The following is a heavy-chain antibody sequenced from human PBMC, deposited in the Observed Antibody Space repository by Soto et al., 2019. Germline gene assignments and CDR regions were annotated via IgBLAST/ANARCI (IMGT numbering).Heavy chain of an antibody. CDR1: GYTFTSYA. V-gene: IGHV1-3*01. CDR3: ARGDDYGDYGFDY. D-gene: IGHD4-17*01. J-gene: IGHJ4*02. Sequence: ASVKVSCKASGYTFTSYAMHWVRQAPGQRLEWMGWINAGNGNTKYSQKFQGRVTITRDTSASTAYMELSSLRSEDTAVYYCARGDDYGDYGFDYWGQGTLVTVSS. CDR2: INAGNGNT.